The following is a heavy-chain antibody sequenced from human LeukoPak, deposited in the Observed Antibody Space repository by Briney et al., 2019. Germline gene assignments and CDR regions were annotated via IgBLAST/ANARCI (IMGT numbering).Heavy chain of an antibody. Sequence: GGSLRLSCAASGFTFSSNWMSWVRQAPGKGLEWVANIKRDGSQKNYVDSVKGRFTISRDNAKNSLYLQMNSLRVEDTAIYYCARETPDSSGWDWGQGTLVTVSS. CDR3: ARETPDSSGWD. V-gene: IGHV3-7*01. CDR2: IKRDGSQK. J-gene: IGHJ4*02. D-gene: IGHD6-19*01. CDR1: GFTFSSNW.